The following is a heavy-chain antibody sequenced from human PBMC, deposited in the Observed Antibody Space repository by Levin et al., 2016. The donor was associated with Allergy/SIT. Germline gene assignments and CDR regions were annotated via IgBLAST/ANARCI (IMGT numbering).Heavy chain of an antibody. D-gene: IGHD3-22*01. CDR2: IYYSGST. CDR3: ARIPYDSSGPAFDY. CDR1: GGSISSYY. V-gene: IGHV4-59*01. Sequence: GSLRLSCTVSGGSISSYYWSWIRQPPGKGLEWIGYIYYSGSTNYNPSLKSRVTISVDTSKNQFSLKLSSVTAADTAVYYCARIPYDSSGPAFDYWGQGTLVTVSS. J-gene: IGHJ4*02.